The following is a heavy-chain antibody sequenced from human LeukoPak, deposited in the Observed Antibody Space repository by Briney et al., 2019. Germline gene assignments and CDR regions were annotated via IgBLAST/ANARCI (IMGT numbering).Heavy chain of an antibody. Sequence: WGAPRISCAAPKFTLRAYTMPRVPQAPGEGLGWGSSIHSDNGYIYYADSVKGRFTISRDNAENSLYLQMTSLRAEDTAVYYCASSCSAGNCPFDTWGQGTLVTVSS. J-gene: IGHJ5*02. V-gene: IGHV3-21*01. CDR3: ASSCSAGNCPFDT. CDR2: IHSDNGYI. D-gene: IGHD2-15*01. CDR1: KFTLRAYT.